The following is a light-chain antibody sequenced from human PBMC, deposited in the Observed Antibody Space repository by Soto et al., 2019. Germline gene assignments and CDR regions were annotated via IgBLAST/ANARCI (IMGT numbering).Light chain of an antibody. CDR1: QSVSRY. CDR3: QQRSNWPRT. Sequence: EIVLTQSPATLSLSPVERATLSCRASQSVSRYLAWYQQKYGQAPRLLIYDASNRATGIPARFSGSGSGTDFTLTISSLEPEDFAVYYCQQRSNWPRTFGQGTKVDIK. J-gene: IGKJ1*01. CDR2: DAS. V-gene: IGKV3-11*01.